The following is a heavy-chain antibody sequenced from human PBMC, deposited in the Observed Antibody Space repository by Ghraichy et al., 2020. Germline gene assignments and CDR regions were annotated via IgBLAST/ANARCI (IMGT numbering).Heavy chain of an antibody. CDR1: GFSLSTSGVG. Sequence: SGPTLVKPTQTLTLTCTFSGFSLSTSGVGVGWIRQPPGKALEWLALIYWDDDKRYSPSLKSSLTITKDTSKNQVVLTMTNMDPVDTATYYCAHEETCSSWYSGCGVLGYWGQGTLVTVSS. CDR3: AHEETCSSWYSGCGVLGY. CDR2: IYWDDDK. V-gene: IGHV2-5*02. D-gene: IGHD6-13*01. J-gene: IGHJ4*02.